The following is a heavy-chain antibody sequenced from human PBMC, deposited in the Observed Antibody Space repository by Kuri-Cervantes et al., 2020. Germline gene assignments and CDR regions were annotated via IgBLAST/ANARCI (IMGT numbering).Heavy chain of an antibody. V-gene: IGHV3-11*04. CDR1: GFTFSDYY. D-gene: IGHD6-13*01. CDR3: ARDEAAAGNFDY. Sequence: GGSLRLSCAASGFTFSDYYMSWIRQAPGKGLEWVSYISSSGSTIYYADSVKGRFTISRGNSKNTLYLQMNSLRAEDTAVYYCARDEAAAGNFDYWGQGTLVTVSS. CDR2: ISSSGSTI. J-gene: IGHJ4*02.